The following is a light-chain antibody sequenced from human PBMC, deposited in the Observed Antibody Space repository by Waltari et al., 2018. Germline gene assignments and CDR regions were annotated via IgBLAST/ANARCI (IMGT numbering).Light chain of an antibody. J-gene: IGLJ3*02. Sequence: QSVLTQPPSVSGTPGQRVTISCSGGTSNIATNTVNWYQHLPGTAPKLLIYSNIRRPSGVPAQFAGSRSGTSASLAISGRHSEDEGDYYCSAWDDALNGYLFGGGTKLTVL. CDR2: SNI. V-gene: IGLV1-44*01. CDR1: TSNIATNT. CDR3: SAWDDALNGYL.